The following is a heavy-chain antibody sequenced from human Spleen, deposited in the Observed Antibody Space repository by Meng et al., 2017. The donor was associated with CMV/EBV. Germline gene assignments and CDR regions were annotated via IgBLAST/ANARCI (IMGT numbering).Heavy chain of an antibody. CDR1: GASFSGYY. Sequence: SGASFSGYYLTWIRQPPGKGLEWIGEIIHTGSTDYNPSLKSRVTMSVDTSKNQFSLKLISVTAADTAVYYCASRLRSSSGRSRLDPWGQGTLVTVSS. J-gene: IGHJ5*02. CDR3: ASRLRSSSGRSRLDP. D-gene: IGHD6-13*01. CDR2: IIHTGST. V-gene: IGHV4-34*12.